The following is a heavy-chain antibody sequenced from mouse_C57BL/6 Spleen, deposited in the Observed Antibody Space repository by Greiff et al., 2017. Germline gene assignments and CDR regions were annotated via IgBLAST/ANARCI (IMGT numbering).Heavy chain of an antibody. J-gene: IGHJ4*01. D-gene: IGHD2-4*01. V-gene: IGHV1-52*01. CDR1: GYTFTSYW. Sequence: QVQLQQPGAELVRPGSSVKLSCKASGYTFTSYWMPWVKQRPIQGLEWIGNIDPSDSETHYNQKFKDKATLTVAKSASTAYRQLSSRTSEDSEVYYCARFYYDYDRYYAMDYWGQGTSVTVSS. CDR2: IDPSDSET. CDR3: ARFYYDYDRYYAMDY.